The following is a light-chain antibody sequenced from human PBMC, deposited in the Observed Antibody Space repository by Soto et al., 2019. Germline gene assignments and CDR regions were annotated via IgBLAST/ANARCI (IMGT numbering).Light chain of an antibody. Sequence: DIPMTQSPSSLSASVGDRVTITCRASQGFNNYLAWFQQKPGKAPKSLIYAASNLQSGVPSKFSGSGSGTDFTLTISSLQPEDFATYYCQQYNSYPITFGQGTRLEIK. CDR3: QQYNSYPIT. CDR1: QGFNNY. V-gene: IGKV1-16*02. J-gene: IGKJ5*01. CDR2: AAS.